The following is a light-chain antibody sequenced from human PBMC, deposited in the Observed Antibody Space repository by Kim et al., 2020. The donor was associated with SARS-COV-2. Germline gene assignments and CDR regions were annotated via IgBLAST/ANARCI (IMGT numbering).Light chain of an antibody. CDR3: QQSYSTPPWT. Sequence: SPGERATLSCRASQSVSSNLAWYQQKPGQAPRLLIYGASTRATGIPARFSGSGSGTEFTLTISSLQSEDFATYYCQQSYSTPPWTFGQGTKVDIK. CDR1: QSVSSN. V-gene: IGKV3-15*01. CDR2: GAS. J-gene: IGKJ1*01.